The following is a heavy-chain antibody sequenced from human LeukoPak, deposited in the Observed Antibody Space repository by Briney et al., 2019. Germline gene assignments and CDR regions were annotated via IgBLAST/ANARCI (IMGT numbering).Heavy chain of an antibody. D-gene: IGHD1-1*01. CDR1: GFTFSSYV. Sequence: GGSLRLSCAASGFTFSSYVMSWVRQAPGKGLEWVSHISGGGGITYYADSVKGRFTISRDNSKNTLYLQMNSLRAEDTAVYYCAKHRENWNAGCDYWGQGTLVTVSS. V-gene: IGHV3-23*01. CDR3: AKHRENWNAGCDY. J-gene: IGHJ4*02. CDR2: ISGGGGIT.